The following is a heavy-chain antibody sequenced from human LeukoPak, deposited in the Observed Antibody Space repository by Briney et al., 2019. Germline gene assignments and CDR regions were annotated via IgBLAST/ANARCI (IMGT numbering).Heavy chain of an antibody. J-gene: IGHJ4*01. CDR3: ARERHGDHFDY. D-gene: IGHD4-17*01. V-gene: IGHV3-21*01. CDR1: GFTFSSYS. Sequence: GGPLRLSCAASGFTFSSYSMNWVRQAPGKGLEWVSSISSSSSYIYYADSVKGRFTISRDNAKNSLYLQMNSLRAEDTAVYYCARERHGDHFDYWGQGTLVTVSS. CDR2: ISSSSSYI.